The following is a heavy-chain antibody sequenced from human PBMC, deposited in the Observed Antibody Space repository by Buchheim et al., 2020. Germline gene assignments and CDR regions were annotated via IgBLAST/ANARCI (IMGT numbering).Heavy chain of an antibody. V-gene: IGHV1-69*02. CDR2: IIPILGIA. Sequence: QVQLVQSGAEVKKPGSSVKVSCKASGGTFSSYTISWVRQAPGQGLEWMGRIIPILGIANYAQKFQGRVTITADKSTSTAYMELSSLRSEDTAVYYCARSGEYYGSGSATPISDYWGQGTL. CDR3: ARSGEYYGSGSATPISDY. J-gene: IGHJ4*02. CDR1: GGTFSSYT. D-gene: IGHD3-10*01.